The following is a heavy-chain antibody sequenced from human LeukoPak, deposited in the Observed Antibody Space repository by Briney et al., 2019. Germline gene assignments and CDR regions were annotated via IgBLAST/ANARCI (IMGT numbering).Heavy chain of an antibody. D-gene: IGHD3-3*01. J-gene: IGHJ4*02. CDR3: AKGVSITIDPIDY. Sequence: PGRSLRLSCAASGFTFSSYAMHWVRQAPGKGLEWVSGISWNSGSIGYADSVKGRFTISRDNAKNSLYLQMNSLRAEDTALYYCAKGVSITIDPIDYWGQGTLVTVSS. CDR1: GFTFSSYA. CDR2: ISWNSGSI. V-gene: IGHV3-9*01.